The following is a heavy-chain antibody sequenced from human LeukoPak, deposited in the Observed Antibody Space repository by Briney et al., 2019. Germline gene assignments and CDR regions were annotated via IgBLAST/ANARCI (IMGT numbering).Heavy chain of an antibody. D-gene: IGHD2-21*02. CDR1: GGSISIYY. CDR2: IYYSGST. V-gene: IGHV4-59*01. CDR3: ARETAQYDAFDI. Sequence: PSETLSLTCTVSGGSISIYYWSWIRQPPGKGLEWIGYIYYSGSTNYNPSLKSRVTISVDTSKNQSSLSLSSVTAADTAVYYCARETAQYDAFDIWGQGTMVTVSS. J-gene: IGHJ3*02.